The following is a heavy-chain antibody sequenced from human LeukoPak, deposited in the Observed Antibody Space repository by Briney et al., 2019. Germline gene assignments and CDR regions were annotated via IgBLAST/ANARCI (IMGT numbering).Heavy chain of an antibody. V-gene: IGHV1-3*01. D-gene: IGHD3-10*01. CDR1: GYTFTSYA. J-gene: IGHJ4*02. Sequence: GVSVKVSCKASGYTFTSYAMHWVRQAPGQRLEWMGWINAGNGNTKYSQKFQGRVAITRDTSASTAYMELSSLRSEDTAVYYCARVDGSGSPPSYWGQGTLVTVSS. CDR3: ARVDGSGSPPSY. CDR2: INAGNGNT.